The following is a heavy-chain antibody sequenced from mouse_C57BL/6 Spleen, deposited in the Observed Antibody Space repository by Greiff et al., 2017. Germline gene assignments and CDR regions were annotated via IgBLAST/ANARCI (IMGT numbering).Heavy chain of an antibody. CDR3: ASYYYGSSYYFDY. J-gene: IGHJ2*01. D-gene: IGHD1-1*01. CDR1: GYSITSGYY. Sequence: DVKLVESGPGLVKPSQSLSLTCSVTGYSITSGYYWNWIRQFPGNKLEWMGYISYDGSNNYNPSLKNRISITRDTSKNQFFLKLNSVTTEDIATYYCASYYYGSSYYFDYWGQGTTLTVSS. V-gene: IGHV3-6*01. CDR2: ISYDGSN.